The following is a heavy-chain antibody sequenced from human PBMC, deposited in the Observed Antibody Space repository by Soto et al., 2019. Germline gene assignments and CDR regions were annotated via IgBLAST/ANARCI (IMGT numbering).Heavy chain of an antibody. CDR1: GFTFSRVS. CDR2: ISSGSCDT. Sequence: GGSLRLSLEASGFTFSRVSMNWVSQDPGKGLEWVASISSGSCDTWYADSVKGRFIISRDNAQNSLFLQMNTLRPEDTAMYYCARVAYWGPGTQVTVSS. CDR3: ARVAY. V-gene: IGHV3-21*01. J-gene: IGHJ4*02.